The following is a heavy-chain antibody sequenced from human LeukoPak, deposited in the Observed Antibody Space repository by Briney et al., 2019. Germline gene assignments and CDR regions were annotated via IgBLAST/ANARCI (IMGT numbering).Heavy chain of an antibody. CDR1: GYTFTSYG. J-gene: IGHJ5*02. D-gene: IGHD3-9*01. CDR3: ARERYYDILTGTTNWFDP. CDR2: ISAYNGNT. Sequence: ASVKVSCKASGYTFTSYGISWVRQAPGQGLERMGWISAYNGNTNYAEKLQGRVTITTDTSTSTAYMELRRLRSDDTAVYYCARERYYDILTGTTNWFDPWGQGTLVTVSS. V-gene: IGHV1-18*01.